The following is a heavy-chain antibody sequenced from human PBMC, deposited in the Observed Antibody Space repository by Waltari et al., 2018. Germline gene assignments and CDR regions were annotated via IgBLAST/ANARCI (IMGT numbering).Heavy chain of an antibody. Sequence: QVQLVQSGAEVKRPGSSVKVSCRASGGIFTNYAISWVRQAPGQGLEWMGGIIPIFGTANSAQNFQGRLTITSDESTSTAYMELSSLRPEDTAVYFCARDLGAMKVTSALEIWGQGTRVTVSS. J-gene: IGHJ3*02. V-gene: IGHV1-69*05. CDR2: IIPIFGTA. D-gene: IGHD3-10*01. CDR1: GGIFTNYA. CDR3: ARDLGAMKVTSALEI.